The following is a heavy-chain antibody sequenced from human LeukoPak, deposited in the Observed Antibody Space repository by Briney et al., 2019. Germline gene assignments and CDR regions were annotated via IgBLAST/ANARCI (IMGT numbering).Heavy chain of an antibody. CDR2: INHSGST. CDR1: GGSFSGYY. Sequence: PSETLSLTCAVYGGSFSGYYWSWIRQPPGKGLEWIGEINHSGSTNYNPSLKSRVTISVETSKNQFSLKLSSVTAADTAVYYCARAAMGRPSYYFDYWGQGTLVTVSS. V-gene: IGHV4-34*01. J-gene: IGHJ4*02. D-gene: IGHD5-24*01. CDR3: ARAAMGRPSYYFDY.